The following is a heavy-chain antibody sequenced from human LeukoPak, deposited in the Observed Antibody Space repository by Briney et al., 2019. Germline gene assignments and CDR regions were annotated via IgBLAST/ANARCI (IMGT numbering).Heavy chain of an antibody. D-gene: IGHD2-2*02. CDR3: ARHGHCSSTSCSTYYYGMDV. CDR2: IYYSGST. Sequence: SETLPLTCTVSGGSISSSSYYWGWIRQPPGKGLEWIGSIYYSGSTYYNPSLKSRVTISVDTSKNQFSLKLSSVTAADTAVYYCARHGHCSSTSCSTYYYGMDVWGQGTTVTVSS. J-gene: IGHJ6*02. CDR1: GGSISSSSYY. V-gene: IGHV4-39*01.